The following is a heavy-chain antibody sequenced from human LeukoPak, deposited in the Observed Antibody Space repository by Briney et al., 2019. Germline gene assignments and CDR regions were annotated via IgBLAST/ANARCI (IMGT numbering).Heavy chain of an antibody. Sequence: GGSLRLSCAASGFTVSSNYMSWVRQAPGKGLEWVSVIYSGGNTYYAESVKGRFTISRDNSKNTLYLQMNSLRAEDTAVYYCARGGNDYGDFDAFDIWGQGTMVTVSS. V-gene: IGHV3-66*01. J-gene: IGHJ3*02. CDR2: IYSGGNT. CDR1: GFTVSSNY. D-gene: IGHD4-17*01. CDR3: ARGGNDYGDFDAFDI.